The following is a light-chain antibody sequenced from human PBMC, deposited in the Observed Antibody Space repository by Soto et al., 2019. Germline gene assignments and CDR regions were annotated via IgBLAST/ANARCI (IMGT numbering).Light chain of an antibody. CDR2: AAS. CDR3: QQSYSTPYT. Sequence: DIQMTQSPSSLSASVGDRVTITCRASQSISSYLNWYQQKPGKAPKLLIYAASSLQSGLPSRFSGGGSGTDFTLTISSLQPEDFATYYCQQSYSTPYTFGQGTKLEIK. J-gene: IGKJ2*01. CDR1: QSISSY. V-gene: IGKV1-39*01.